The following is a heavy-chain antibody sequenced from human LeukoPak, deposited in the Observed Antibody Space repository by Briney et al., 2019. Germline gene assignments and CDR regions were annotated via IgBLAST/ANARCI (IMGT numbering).Heavy chain of an antibody. D-gene: IGHD3-16*02. Sequence: XLXCAASXFTXSSXSMNWVRQXPGXGLXXXSYXSSSSSTIYYADSVKGRFTISRDNAKNSLYLQMNSLRAEDTAVYYCARDGNDYVWGSYRFSFDYWGQGTLVTVSS. CDR3: ARDGNDYVWGSYRFSFDY. CDR1: XFTXSSXS. V-gene: IGHV3-48*04. CDR2: XSSSSSTI. J-gene: IGHJ4*02.